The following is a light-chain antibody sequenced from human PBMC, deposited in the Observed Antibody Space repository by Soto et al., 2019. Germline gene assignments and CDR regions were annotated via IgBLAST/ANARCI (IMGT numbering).Light chain of an antibody. CDR3: QQYDNSWFT. CDR1: QSLSSSY. Sequence: EIVLTQSPGTLSLSPGERVTLSCRASQSLSSSYLDWYKQKPGQAPRLRIYGASIRATGIPGRFSGSGSGSDFTFTISRLETEAVAVYYCQQYDNSWFTVCPGTKVDIK. J-gene: IGKJ3*01. V-gene: IGKV3-20*01. CDR2: GAS.